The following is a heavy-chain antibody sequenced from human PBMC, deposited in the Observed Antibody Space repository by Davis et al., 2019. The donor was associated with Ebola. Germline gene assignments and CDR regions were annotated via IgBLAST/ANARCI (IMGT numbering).Heavy chain of an antibody. CDR2: THPNNVDT. Sequence: AASVKVSCKASGYTFAGHYIHWVRQAPGQGLEWLGRTHPNNVDTKYEQKFQGRVTMTRDTSISTAYMELRSLTSDDTAVYFCAREGWTTGIDFWGQGTLVTVSS. CDR1: GYTFAGHY. CDR3: AREGWTTGIDF. V-gene: IGHV1-2*06. D-gene: IGHD1-1*01. J-gene: IGHJ4*02.